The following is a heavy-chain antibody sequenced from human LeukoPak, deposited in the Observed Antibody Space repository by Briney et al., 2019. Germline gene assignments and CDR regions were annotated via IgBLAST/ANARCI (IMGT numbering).Heavy chain of an antibody. Sequence: SETLSLTCTVSGGSISSSYWSWIRQPPGKGLEWIGYIYYSGSTNYNPSLKSRVTISVDTSKNQFSLKLSSVTAADTAVYYCARGRSSGWTYFDYWGQGTLVTVSS. D-gene: IGHD6-19*01. CDR1: GGSISSSY. V-gene: IGHV4-59*01. CDR2: IYYSGST. CDR3: ARGRSSGWTYFDY. J-gene: IGHJ4*02.